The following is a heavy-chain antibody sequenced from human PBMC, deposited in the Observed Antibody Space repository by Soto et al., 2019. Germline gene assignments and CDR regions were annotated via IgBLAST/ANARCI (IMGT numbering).Heavy chain of an antibody. V-gene: IGHV4-34*01. J-gene: IGHJ6*02. D-gene: IGHD5-18*01. CDR1: GGSFSGYY. Sequence: PSETLSLTYAVYGGSFSGYYWSWIRQPSGKGLEWIGEMNHSGSTNYNPSLKSRVTISVDTSKNQFSLKLSSVTAADTAVYYCAGSLQLWLYYYYYYGMDVWGQGTTVT. CDR3: AGSLQLWLYYYYYYGMDV. CDR2: MNHSGST.